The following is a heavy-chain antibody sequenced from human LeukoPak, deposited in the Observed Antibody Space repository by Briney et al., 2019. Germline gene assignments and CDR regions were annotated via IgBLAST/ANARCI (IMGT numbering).Heavy chain of an antibody. J-gene: IGHJ4*02. CDR1: GFTFSSYE. CDR3: ARDHFVMTTVTTTPIY. D-gene: IGHD4-17*01. CDR2: ISSSGSTI. Sequence: PGGSLRLSCAASGFTFSSYEMNWVRQAPGKGLEWVSYISSSGSTIYYADSVKGRFTISRDNAKNSLYLQMNSLRAKDTAVYYCARDHFVMTTVTTTPIYWGQGTLVTVSS. V-gene: IGHV3-48*03.